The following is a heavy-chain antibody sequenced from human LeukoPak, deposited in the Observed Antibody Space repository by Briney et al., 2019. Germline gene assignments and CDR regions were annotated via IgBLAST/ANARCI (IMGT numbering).Heavy chain of an antibody. CDR2: INPNSGGT. V-gene: IGHV1-2*02. D-gene: IGHD2-2*01. CDR1: GYTFTGYY. Sequence: GASVKVSCKASGYTFTGYYMHWVRQAPGQGLEWMGWINPNSGGTNYAQKFQGRVTMTRDTSISTAYMELSRLRSDDTAVYYCARVVVPAAILPSPIDYWGQGTLVTVSS. CDR3: ARVVVPAAILPSPIDY. J-gene: IGHJ4*02.